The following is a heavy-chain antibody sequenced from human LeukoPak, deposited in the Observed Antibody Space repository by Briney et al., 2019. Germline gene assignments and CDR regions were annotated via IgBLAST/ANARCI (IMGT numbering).Heavy chain of an antibody. CDR3: ARVVGVVPAATSMAFDI. V-gene: IGHV4-59*01. D-gene: IGHD2-2*01. Sequence: SETLSLTCTVSGASISGYHWSWIRQPPRKGLEWMGYIYYSGTANYNPSLESRVTISIDTSKNQISLKLSSVTAADTAVYYCARVVGVVPAATSMAFDIWGQGTMVTVSS. CDR1: GASISGYH. CDR2: IYYSGTA. J-gene: IGHJ3*02.